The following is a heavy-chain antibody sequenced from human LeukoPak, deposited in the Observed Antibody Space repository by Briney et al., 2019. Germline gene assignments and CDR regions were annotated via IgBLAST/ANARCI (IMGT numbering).Heavy chain of an antibody. Sequence: ESSETLSLTCTVSGGSIRSYYWGWIRQPPGKGLEWIGSIYYSGSTYYNPSLKSRVTISVDTSKNQFSLKLSSVTAADTAVYYCARRGPDSGGYYFDYWGQGTLVTASS. D-gene: IGHD3-22*01. CDR3: ARRGPDSGGYYFDY. CDR2: IYYSGST. V-gene: IGHV4-39*01. J-gene: IGHJ4*02. CDR1: GGSIRSYY.